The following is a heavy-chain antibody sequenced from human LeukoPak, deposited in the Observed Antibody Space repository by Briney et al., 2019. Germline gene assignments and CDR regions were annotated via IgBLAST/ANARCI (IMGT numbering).Heavy chain of an antibody. V-gene: IGHV1-18*01. CDR3: ARGPVLYYYYYMDV. CDR1: GYTFTNYG. D-gene: IGHD1-1*01. Sequence: GASVNVSCKTSGYTFTNYGISWVRQAPGQGLEWMGWISAYNGNTNYAQKLQGRVTMTTDTSTSTAYMELRSLRSDDTAVYYCARGPVLYYYYYMDVWGKGTTVTVSS. CDR2: ISAYNGNT. J-gene: IGHJ6*03.